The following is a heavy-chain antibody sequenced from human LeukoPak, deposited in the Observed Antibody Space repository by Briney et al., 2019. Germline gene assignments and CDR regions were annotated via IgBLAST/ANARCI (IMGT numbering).Heavy chain of an antibody. D-gene: IGHD5-12*01. CDR2: ISAYNGNT. V-gene: IGHV1-18*01. CDR1: GYTFTSYD. Sequence: ASVKVSCKASGYTFTSYDISWVRQAPGQGLEWMGWISAYNGNTNYAQKLQGRVTMTTDTSTSTAYMELRSLRSDDTAVYYCARDREKRGYSGYDGGWFDPWGQGTLVTVSS. J-gene: IGHJ5*02. CDR3: ARDREKRGYSGYDGGWFDP.